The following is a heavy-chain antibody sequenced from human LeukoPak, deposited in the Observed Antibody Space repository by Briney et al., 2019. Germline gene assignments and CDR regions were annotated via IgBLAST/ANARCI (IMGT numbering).Heavy chain of an antibody. D-gene: IGHD3-22*01. CDR2: ISSSSSTI. CDR3: ARHGWLLLPYYYYMDV. CDR1: GFTFSSYS. J-gene: IGHJ6*03. V-gene: IGHV3-48*04. Sequence: GGSLRLSCAASGFTFSSYSMNWVRQAPGKGLEWVSYISSSSSTIYYADSVKGRFTISRDNSKNSLYLQMNSLRAEDTAVYYCARHGWLLLPYYYYMDVWGKGTTVTISS.